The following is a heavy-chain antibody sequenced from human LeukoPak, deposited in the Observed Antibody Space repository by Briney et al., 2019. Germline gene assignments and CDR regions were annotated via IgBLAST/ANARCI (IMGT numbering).Heavy chain of an antibody. CDR2: IYYSGST. D-gene: IGHD6-6*01. Sequence: PSETLSLTCTVSGGSISSYYWSWIRQPPGKGLEWLGYIYYSGSTNYNPSLKSRVTISVDTSKNRFSLKLSSVTAADTAVYYCARAWGSSSSFWYFDLWGRGTLVTVSS. J-gene: IGHJ2*01. CDR3: ARAWGSSSSFWYFDL. V-gene: IGHV4-59*01. CDR1: GGSISSYY.